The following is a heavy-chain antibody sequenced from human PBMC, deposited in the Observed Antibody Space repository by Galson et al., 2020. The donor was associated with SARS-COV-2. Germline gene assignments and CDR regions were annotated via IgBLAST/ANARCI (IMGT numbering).Heavy chain of an antibody. V-gene: IGHV4-59*01. CDR3: ARGNTIFGVVIKPLDY. CDR2: IYYSGST. D-gene: IGHD3-3*01. Sequence: ETLSLTCTVSGGSISSYYWSWIRQPPGKGLEWIGYIYYSGSTNYNPSLKSRVTISVDTSKNQFSLKLSSVTAADTAVYYCARGNTIFGVVIKPLDYWGQGTLVTVSS. CDR1: GGSISSYY. J-gene: IGHJ4*02.